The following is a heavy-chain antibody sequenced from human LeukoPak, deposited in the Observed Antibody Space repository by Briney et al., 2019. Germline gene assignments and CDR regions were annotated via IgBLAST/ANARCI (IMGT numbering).Heavy chain of an antibody. CDR3: XKDGPSXWYRSTDY. D-gene: IGHD6-19*01. Sequence: GGSLRLSCAASGFTFSSYAMSWVRQAPGKGLEWVSGISGSDDSTKYAESVKGRFTISRDNSKNTLYLQMNSLRAEDTAVYYCXKDGPSXWYRSTDYWGQGTLVTVSS. CDR2: ISGSDDST. J-gene: IGHJ4*02. CDR1: GFTFSSYA. V-gene: IGHV3-23*01.